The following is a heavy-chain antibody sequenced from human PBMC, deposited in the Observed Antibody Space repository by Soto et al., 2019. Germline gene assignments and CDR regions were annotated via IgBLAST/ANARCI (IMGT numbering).Heavy chain of an antibody. CDR1: GFTFSSYA. J-gene: IGHJ4*02. CDR3: AKEASHYCSGGSCPLDY. V-gene: IGHV3-23*01. D-gene: IGHD2-15*01. CDR2: ISGSGGST. Sequence: GGSLRLSCAASGFTFSSYAMSWVRQAPGKGLEWVSAISGSGGSTYYADSVKGRFTISRDNSKNTLYLQMNSLRAEDTAVYYCAKEASHYCSGGSCPLDYWGQGTLVTV.